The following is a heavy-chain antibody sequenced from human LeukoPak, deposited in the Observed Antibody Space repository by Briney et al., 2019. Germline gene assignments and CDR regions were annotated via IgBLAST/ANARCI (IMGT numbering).Heavy chain of an antibody. CDR3: ARDIPYYYDSSGYYPDHFDY. CDR1: GGTFSSYA. V-gene: IGHV3-30-3*01. D-gene: IGHD3-22*01. J-gene: IGHJ4*02. CDR2: ISYDGSNK. Sequence: SCKASGGTFSSYAMHWVRQAPGKGLEWVAVISYDGSNKYYADSVKGRFTISRDNSKNTLYLQMNSLRAEDTAVYYCARDIPYYYDSSGYYPDHFDYWGQGTLVTVSS.